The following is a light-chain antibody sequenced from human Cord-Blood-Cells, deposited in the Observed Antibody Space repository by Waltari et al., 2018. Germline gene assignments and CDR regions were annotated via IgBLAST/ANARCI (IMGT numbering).Light chain of an antibody. V-gene: IGLV2-14*01. CDR1: RSDVAGHIY. CDR3: SSYTSSSTLV. Sequence: QSALTQPASASGSPGQSTTISCTGTRSDVAGHIYVSWYQQHPGKAPKLMIYEVSNRPSGVSNRFSGSKSGNTASLTISGLQAEDEADYYCSSYTSSSTLVFGGGTKLTVL. CDR2: EVS. J-gene: IGLJ3*02.